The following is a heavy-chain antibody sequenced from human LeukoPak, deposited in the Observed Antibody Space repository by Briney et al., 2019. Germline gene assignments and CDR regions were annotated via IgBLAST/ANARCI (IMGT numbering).Heavy chain of an antibody. J-gene: IGHJ4*02. V-gene: IGHV4-31*03. D-gene: IGHD3-22*01. Sequence: SETLSLTCTVSGGSVSSGSYYWSWIRQPPGKGLEWIGYIYYSGSTYYNPSLKSRVTISVDTSKNQFSLKLSSVTAADTAVYYCARGYDSSGYWDYWGQGTLVTVSS. CDR3: ARGYDSSGYWDY. CDR1: GGSVSSGSYY. CDR2: IYYSGST.